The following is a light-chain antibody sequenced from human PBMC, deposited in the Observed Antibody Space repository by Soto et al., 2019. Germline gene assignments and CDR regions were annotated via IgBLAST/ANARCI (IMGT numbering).Light chain of an antibody. Sequence: EIVMTQSPATLSVSPGERATLSYRTSQSVSTNLAWYQQKPGQAPRLLIYGASTRATGIPARFSGSGSGTEFTLTISSLQSEDFAVYYCQHYSNWPPWTFGQGPKVEVK. V-gene: IGKV3-15*01. J-gene: IGKJ1*01. CDR3: QHYSNWPPWT. CDR1: QSVSTN. CDR2: GAS.